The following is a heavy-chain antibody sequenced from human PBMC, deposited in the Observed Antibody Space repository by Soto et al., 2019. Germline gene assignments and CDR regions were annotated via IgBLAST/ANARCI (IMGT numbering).Heavy chain of an antibody. V-gene: IGHV3-48*03. Sequence: GGSLRLSCAASGFTFSNYEMNWVRQAPGKGLEWVSYISSLGSTIYYADSVKGRFTISRDNAKDSLYLQMNSLRAEDTAVYYCARDLRTLYYFDYWGQGTLVTVSS. CDR3: ARDLRTLYYFDY. J-gene: IGHJ4*02. CDR1: GFTFSNYE. D-gene: IGHD4-17*01. CDR2: ISSLGSTI.